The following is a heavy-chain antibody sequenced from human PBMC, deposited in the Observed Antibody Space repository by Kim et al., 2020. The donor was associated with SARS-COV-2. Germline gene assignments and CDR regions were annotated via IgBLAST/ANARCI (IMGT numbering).Heavy chain of an antibody. CDR1: GGSISSSSYY. CDR3: ASPGIAAAGTYFDY. CDR2: IYYSGST. D-gene: IGHD6-13*01. J-gene: IGHJ4*02. Sequence: SETLSLTCTVSGGSISSSSYYWGWIRQPPGKGLEWIGSIYYSGSTYYNPSLKSRVTISVDTSKNQFSLKLSSVTAADTAVYYCASPGIAAAGTYFDYWGQGTLVTVSS. V-gene: IGHV4-39*01.